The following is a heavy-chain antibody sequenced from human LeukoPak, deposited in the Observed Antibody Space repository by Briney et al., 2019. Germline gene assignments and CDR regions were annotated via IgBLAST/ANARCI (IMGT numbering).Heavy chain of an antibody. CDR1: GGSISTYY. D-gene: IGHD2/OR15-2a*01. Sequence: SETLSLTCTVSGGSISTYYWSWIRQPPGKGLECIGYIYYSGSTNYNPSLKSRVTISVDTSKNQFSLKLSSVTAADTAVYYCARTNNVFYYFDYWGQGTLVTVSS. CDR3: ARTNNVFYYFDY. V-gene: IGHV4-59*08. CDR2: IYYSGST. J-gene: IGHJ4*02.